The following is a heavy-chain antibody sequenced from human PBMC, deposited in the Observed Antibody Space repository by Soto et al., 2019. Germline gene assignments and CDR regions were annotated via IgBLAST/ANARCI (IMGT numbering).Heavy chain of an antibody. Sequence: PSETLSLTCAVYGGSFSGYYWSWIRQPPGKGLEWIGEINHSGSTNYNPSLKSRVTISVDTSKNQFSLKLSSVTAADTAVYYCARGVWGGYSSSWTSGPYYYSGMDVWGQGTTVTVSS. CDR3: ARGVWGGYSSSWTSGPYYYSGMDV. D-gene: IGHD6-13*01. CDR1: GGSFSGYY. V-gene: IGHV4-34*01. J-gene: IGHJ6*02. CDR2: INHSGST.